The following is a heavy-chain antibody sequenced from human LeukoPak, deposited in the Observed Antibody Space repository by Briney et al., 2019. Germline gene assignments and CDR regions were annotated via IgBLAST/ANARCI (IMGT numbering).Heavy chain of an antibody. Sequence: NSGGSLRLSCAASGFTFSDYYMSWIRQAPGKGLEWVSAISGSGGSTYYADSVKGRFTISRDNAKNSLYLQMNSLRAEDTAVYYCARDGIDYYDSSGYYSLDYWGQGTLVTVSS. CDR2: ISGSGGST. D-gene: IGHD3-22*01. CDR3: ARDGIDYYDSSGYYSLDY. V-gene: IGHV3-11*01. CDR1: GFTFSDYY. J-gene: IGHJ4*02.